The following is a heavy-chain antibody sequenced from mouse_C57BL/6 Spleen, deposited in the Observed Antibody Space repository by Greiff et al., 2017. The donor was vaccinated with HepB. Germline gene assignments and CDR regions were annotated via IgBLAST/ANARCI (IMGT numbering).Heavy chain of an antibody. CDR1: GYSITSGYD. Sequence: EVKVVESGPGMVKPSQSLSLTCTVTGYSITSGYDWHWIRHFPGNKLEWMGYISYSGSTNYNPSLKSRISITHDTSKNHFFLKLNSVTTEDTATYYCARSPYDYDDGGYFDYWGQGTTLTVSS. J-gene: IGHJ2*01. CDR3: ARSPYDYDDGGYFDY. CDR2: ISYSGST. V-gene: IGHV3-1*01. D-gene: IGHD2-4*01.